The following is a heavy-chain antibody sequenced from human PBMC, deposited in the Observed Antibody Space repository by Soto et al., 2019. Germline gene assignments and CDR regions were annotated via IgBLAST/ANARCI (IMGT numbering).Heavy chain of an antibody. CDR3: ARDYYDSSGLAHDY. Sequence: GWSLRLSCAGSGFGFSDYYMSWIRQAPGKGLEWVSYISTSSSYTNYADSVKGRFTISRDNAKNSLYLQMNSLRAEDTAVYYCARDYYDSSGLAHDYWGQGTLVTVSS. V-gene: IGHV3-11*05. CDR2: ISTSSSYT. J-gene: IGHJ4*02. D-gene: IGHD3-22*01. CDR1: GFGFSDYY.